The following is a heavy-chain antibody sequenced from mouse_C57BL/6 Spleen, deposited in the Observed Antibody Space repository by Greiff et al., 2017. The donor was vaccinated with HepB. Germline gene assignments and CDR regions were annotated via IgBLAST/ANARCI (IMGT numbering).Heavy chain of an antibody. J-gene: IGHJ4*01. D-gene: IGHD2-1*01. CDR1: GYTFTSYG. CDR3: ARSYYGNLYYYAMDY. V-gene: IGHV1-81*01. CDR2: IYPRSGNT. Sequence: VQLMESGAELARPGASVKLSCKASGYTFTSYGISWVKQRTGQGLEWIGEIYPRSGNTYYNEKFKGKATLTADKSSSTAYMELRSLTSEDSAVYFCARSYYGNLYYYAMDYWGQGTSVTVSS.